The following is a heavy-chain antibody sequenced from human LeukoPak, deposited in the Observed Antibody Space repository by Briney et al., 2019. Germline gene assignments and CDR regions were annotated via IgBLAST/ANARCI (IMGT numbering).Heavy chain of an antibody. CDR1: GFTFSDYY. J-gene: IGHJ6*03. D-gene: IGHD3-10*01. CDR3: AGRKVTMVRGVIISHYYYYMDV. Sequence: GGSLRLSCAASGFTFSDYYMSWIRQAPGKGLEWVSYISSSGSTIYYADSVKGRFTISRDNAKNSLYLQMNSLRAEDTAVYYCAGRKVTMVRGVIISHYYYYMDVWGKGTTVTVSS. CDR2: ISSSGSTI. V-gene: IGHV3-11*04.